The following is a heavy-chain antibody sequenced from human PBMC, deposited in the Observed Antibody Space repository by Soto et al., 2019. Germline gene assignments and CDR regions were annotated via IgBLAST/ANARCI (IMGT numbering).Heavy chain of an antibody. CDR3: VGPKEELIRPNYYYYGMDV. D-gene: IGHD1-1*01. CDR2: IIPILGIA. Sequence: QVQLVQSGAEVKKPGSSVKVSCKASGGTFSSYTISWVRQAPGQGLEWMGRIIPILGIANYAQKFQGRVTITADKSTSTAYMELSSLRSEDTAVYYCVGPKEELIRPNYYYYGMDVWGQGTTVTVSS. CDR1: GGTFSSYT. V-gene: IGHV1-69*02. J-gene: IGHJ6*02.